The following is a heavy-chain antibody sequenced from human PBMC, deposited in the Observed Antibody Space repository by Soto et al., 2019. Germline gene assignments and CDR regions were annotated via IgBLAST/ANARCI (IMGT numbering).Heavy chain of an antibody. J-gene: IGHJ6*02. CDR2: ISNSSSTI. Sequence: GGSLRLSCAASGFTFSSYSMNWVRQAPGKGLEWVSYISNSSSTIYYADSVKGRFTISRDNAKNSLYLQMNSLRDEDTAVYYCARKKFLVTFGNYHGMDVRGQGTPVTLSS. D-gene: IGHD3-16*01. CDR3: ARKKFLVTFGNYHGMDV. V-gene: IGHV3-48*02. CDR1: GFTFSSYS.